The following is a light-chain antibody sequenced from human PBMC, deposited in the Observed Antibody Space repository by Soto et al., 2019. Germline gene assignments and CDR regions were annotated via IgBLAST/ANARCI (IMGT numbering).Light chain of an antibody. CDR2: AAS. CDR3: QHTYNPPFT. V-gene: IGKV1-39*01. Sequence: DIQMTQAPSSLSSSVGDSVTITCRASQSISRYLNWYQQNPRQAPRLLIFAASTLQVGVPSRFSGSGSGTDFTLTISRLQPEDFATYYCQHTYNPPFTFGPGTKVDIK. J-gene: IGKJ3*01. CDR1: QSISRY.